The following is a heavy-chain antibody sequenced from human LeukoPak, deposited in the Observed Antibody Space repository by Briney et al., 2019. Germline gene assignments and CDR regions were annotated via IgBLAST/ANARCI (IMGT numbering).Heavy chain of an antibody. Sequence: GGSLRLSCAASGFTFSNYWMSWVRQAPGKGLEWVANIKQDGSEKYYVDSVKGRFTISRDNAKNSLYLQVNSLRAEDTAVYYCAREGYSSSPQFDYWGQGTLVTVSS. V-gene: IGHV3-7*01. CDR2: IKQDGSEK. D-gene: IGHD6-13*01. J-gene: IGHJ4*02. CDR3: AREGYSSSPQFDY. CDR1: GFTFSNYW.